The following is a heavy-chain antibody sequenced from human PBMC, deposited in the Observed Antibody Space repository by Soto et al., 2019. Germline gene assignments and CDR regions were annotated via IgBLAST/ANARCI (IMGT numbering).Heavy chain of an antibody. CDR3: ARGRYGDY. D-gene: IGHD1-1*01. J-gene: IGHJ4*02. CDR1: GGTFSSYT. Sequence: ALVKVSCKASGGTFSSYTLSWVRQAPGQGLEWMARIIAIHGNTKYAQKLQGRVTVTRDTSTSTAYMELRSLRSDDTAVYYCARGRYGDYWGQGALVTVSS. V-gene: IGHV1-18*01. CDR2: IIAIHGNT.